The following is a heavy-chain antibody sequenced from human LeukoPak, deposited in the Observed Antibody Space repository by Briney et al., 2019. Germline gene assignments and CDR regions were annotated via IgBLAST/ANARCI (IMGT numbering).Heavy chain of an antibody. D-gene: IGHD2-15*01. CDR1: GGSISSYY. J-gene: IGHJ4*02. CDR2: IYYSGST. CDR3: ARDWRFSSGDPCSGI. V-gene: IGHV4-59*01. Sequence: SETLSLTCTVSGGSISSYYWNWIRQPPGKGLEWIGYIYYSGSTNYNPSLKSRVTISVDTSKNQFSLTLNSVTAADTAVYYCARDWRFSSGDPCSGIWGQGTLVTVSS.